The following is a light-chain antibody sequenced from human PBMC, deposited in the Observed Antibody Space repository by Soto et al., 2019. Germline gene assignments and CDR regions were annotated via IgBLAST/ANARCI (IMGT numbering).Light chain of an antibody. CDR3: QESYSTLYT. V-gene: IGKV1-39*01. Sequence: DIQMTQSPSSLSASVGDRVTITCRASQSISSYLNWYQQKPGKAPKHLIYAASSLQSGVPSRFSGSGSGTDFTLTISSLQHEDCATYYCQESYSTLYTFGQGTKLEIK. CDR2: AAS. J-gene: IGKJ2*01. CDR1: QSISSY.